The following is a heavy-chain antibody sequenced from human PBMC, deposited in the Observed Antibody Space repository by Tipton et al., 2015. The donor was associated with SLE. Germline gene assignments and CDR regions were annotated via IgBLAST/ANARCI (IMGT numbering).Heavy chain of an antibody. Sequence: LSLTCAASGFTFSSYGMSWVRQAPGKGLEWVSAISGSDSGTYYADSVKGRFTISRDNSRNILYLQMSSLRPEDTAVYYCVSSSSWYYPQFDDWGQGALVTVSS. CDR2: ISGSDSGT. J-gene: IGHJ4*02. CDR3: VSSSSWYYPQFDD. D-gene: IGHD6-13*01. V-gene: IGHV3-23*01. CDR1: GFTFSSYG.